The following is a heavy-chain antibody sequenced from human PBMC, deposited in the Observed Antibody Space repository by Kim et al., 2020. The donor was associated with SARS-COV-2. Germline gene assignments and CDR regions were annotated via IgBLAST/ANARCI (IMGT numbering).Heavy chain of an antibody. CDR1: GFTVSSNY. D-gene: IGHD3-10*01. Sequence: GGSLRLSCAASGFTVSSNYMSWVRQAPGKGLEWVSVIYSGGSTYYADSVKGRFTISRDNSKNTLYLQMNSLRAEDTAVYYCARDQAVGSGRFYYYYGMDVWGQGTTVTVSS. CDR2: IYSGGST. CDR3: ARDQAVGSGRFYYYYGMDV. V-gene: IGHV3-53*01. J-gene: IGHJ6*02.